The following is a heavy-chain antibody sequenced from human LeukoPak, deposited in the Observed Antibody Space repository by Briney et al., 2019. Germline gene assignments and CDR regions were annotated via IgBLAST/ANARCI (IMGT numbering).Heavy chain of an antibody. V-gene: IGHV3-21*01. CDR3: VKGETRTSVTGFRS. J-gene: IGHJ5*02. CDR1: GFSFNDYS. Sequence: GGSLRLSCTTSGFSFNDYSLNWVRQAPGKGLEWVASISGNRAHIVYSDLVRGRFTVSRDDAQRSVHLQMNSLKDEDTAFYFCVKGETRTSVTGFRSWGQGTLVIVSS. D-gene: IGHD1-14*01. CDR2: ISGNRAHI.